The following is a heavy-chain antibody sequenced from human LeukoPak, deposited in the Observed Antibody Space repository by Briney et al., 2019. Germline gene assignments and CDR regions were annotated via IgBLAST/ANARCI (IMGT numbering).Heavy chain of an antibody. Sequence: GGSLRLSCAASGFTFGSYAMHWVRQAPGKGLEWVAVISYDGGNKYYADSVKGRFTISRDNAKNSLYLQMNSLRAEDTAVYYCARGSAYGDYGDYWGQGTLVTVSS. CDR1: GFTFGSYA. CDR3: ARGSAYGDYGDY. V-gene: IGHV3-30*04. CDR2: ISYDGGNK. J-gene: IGHJ4*02. D-gene: IGHD4-17*01.